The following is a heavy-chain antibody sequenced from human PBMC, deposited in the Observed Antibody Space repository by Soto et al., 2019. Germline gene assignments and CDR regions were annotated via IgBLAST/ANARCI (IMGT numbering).Heavy chain of an antibody. CDR2: INPNSGGT. Sequence: QVQLVQSGAEVKKPGASVKVSCKASGYTFTGYYMHWVRQAPGQGLEWMGWINPNSGGTNYAQKFQGWVTMTRDTSISTAYMELSRLRSDDTAVYYCARGSSGWYYYYYGMDVWGQGTLVTVSS. J-gene: IGHJ6*02. V-gene: IGHV1-2*04. CDR1: GYTFTGYY. CDR3: ARGSSGWYYYYYGMDV. D-gene: IGHD6-19*01.